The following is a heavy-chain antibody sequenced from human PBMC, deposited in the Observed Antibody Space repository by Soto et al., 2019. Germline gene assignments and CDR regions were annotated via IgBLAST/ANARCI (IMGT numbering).Heavy chain of an antibody. D-gene: IGHD6-25*01. CDR3: ARHTAPSGYFDY. J-gene: IGHJ4*02. V-gene: IGHV2-5*02. Sequence: QITLKESGPTLVKPTQTLTLTCSFSGFSPSTSGVGMGWIRQPPGKALEWLALVYWDDDKRYSPSLKSRLTITKDTSKSQVVLTLTNMDPVDAATYYCARHTAPSGYFDYWGQGTLVTVSS. CDR2: VYWDDDK. CDR1: GFSPSTSGVG.